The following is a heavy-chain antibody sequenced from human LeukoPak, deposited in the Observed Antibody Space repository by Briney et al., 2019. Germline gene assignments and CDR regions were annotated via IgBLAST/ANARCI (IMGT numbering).Heavy chain of an antibody. J-gene: IGHJ6*02. CDR2: ISAYNGNT. D-gene: IGHD2-15*01. V-gene: IGHV1-18*01. CDR3: ARGCGGSCQYNYGMDV. Sequence: ASVKVSCKASGYTFTSYGISWVRQAPGQGLEWMGWISAYNGNTNYAQKIQARVTMTTDTTTSTSYMELRNLTSEDTAVYYCARGCGGSCQYNYGMDVWGQGTTVTVSS. CDR1: GYTFTSYG.